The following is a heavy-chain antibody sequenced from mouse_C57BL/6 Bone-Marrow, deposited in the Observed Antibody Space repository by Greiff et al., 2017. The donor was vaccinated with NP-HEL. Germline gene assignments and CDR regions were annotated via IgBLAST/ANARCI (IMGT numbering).Heavy chain of an antibody. CDR2: IDPENGDT. Sequence: VQLQQSGAELVRPGASVKLSCTASGFNIKDDYMHWVKQRPEQGLEWIGWIDPENGDTEYASKFQGKATITADTSSNTAYLQLSSLTSEDTAVYYCTFYYSYAMDYWGQGTSVTVSS. CDR3: TFYYSYAMDY. D-gene: IGHD2-12*01. CDR1: GFNIKDDY. V-gene: IGHV14-4*01. J-gene: IGHJ4*01.